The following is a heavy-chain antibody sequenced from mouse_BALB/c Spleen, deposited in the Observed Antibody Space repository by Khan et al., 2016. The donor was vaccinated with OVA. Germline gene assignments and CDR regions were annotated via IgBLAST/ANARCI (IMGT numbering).Heavy chain of an antibody. CDR1: GYSITSDYA. J-gene: IGHJ2*01. Sequence: EVQLQESGPGLVKPSQSLSLTCTVTGYSITSDYAWNWIRQFPGNKLEWMGYISYSGSTSYNPSLKSRISITRDTSKNQFFLQLNSVTTEDTATYYWARDYGSSYYYFDYWGQGTTLTVSS. V-gene: IGHV3-2*02. CDR2: ISYSGST. CDR3: ARDYGSSYYYFDY. D-gene: IGHD1-1*01.